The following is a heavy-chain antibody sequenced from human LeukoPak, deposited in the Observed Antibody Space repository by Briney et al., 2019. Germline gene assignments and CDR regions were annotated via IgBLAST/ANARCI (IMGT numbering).Heavy chain of an antibody. CDR3: ARGEPFDY. CDR2: FFTSGTSGTA. J-gene: IGHJ4*02. V-gene: IGHV4-4*07. CDR1: GGSVSTYY. D-gene: IGHD1-14*01. Sequence: SETLSLTCTVSGGSVSTYYWSWIRQPAGKGLEFIGRFFTSGTSGTANYNPSLKNRVTMSLDTSKNQFSLKLSSVTAADTAVYYCARGEPFDYWGQGTLVTVSS.